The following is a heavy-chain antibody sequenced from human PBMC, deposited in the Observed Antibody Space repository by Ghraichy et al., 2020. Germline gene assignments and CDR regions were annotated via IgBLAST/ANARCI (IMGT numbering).Heavy chain of an antibody. J-gene: IGHJ6*02. CDR1: GFTVSSYY. Sequence: GGSLRLSCAASGFTVSSYYMSWVRQAPGKGLEWVSVVYRDGTTYYAESVKGRFTISRDNSKNTLYLQMNSLRAEDTAVYYCAREGYSAVARGMGMDVWGQGTTVVVSS. D-gene: IGHD6-19*01. CDR3: AREGYSAVARGMGMDV. CDR2: VYRDGTT. V-gene: IGHV3-53*01.